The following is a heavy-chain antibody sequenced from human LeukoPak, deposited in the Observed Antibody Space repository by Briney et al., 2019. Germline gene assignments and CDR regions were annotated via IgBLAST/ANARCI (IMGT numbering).Heavy chain of an antibody. Sequence: ASVKISCKVSGYTFTDYYMHWVQQAPGKGLEWMGLVDPEDGETIYAVKFQGRVTITADTSTDTAYMELSSLRSEDTAVYYCATQKVVPAPDVVYWSQGTLVTVSS. J-gene: IGHJ4*02. CDR3: ATQKVVPAPDVVY. D-gene: IGHD2-2*01. V-gene: IGHV1-69-2*01. CDR2: VDPEDGET. CDR1: GYTFTDYY.